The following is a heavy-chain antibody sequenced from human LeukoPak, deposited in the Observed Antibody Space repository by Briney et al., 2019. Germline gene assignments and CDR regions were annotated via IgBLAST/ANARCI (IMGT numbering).Heavy chain of an antibody. CDR2: ISYDGSNK. J-gene: IGHJ6*02. CDR3: ARVKAAAGFRTYYYGMDV. Sequence: GGSLRLSCAASGFTFSSYAMHWVRQAPGKGLEWVAVISYDGSNKYYADSVKGRFIISRDNSKNTLYLQMNSLRAEDTAVYYCARVKAAAGFRTYYYGMDVWGQGTTVTVSS. D-gene: IGHD6-13*01. CDR1: GFTFSSYA. V-gene: IGHV3-30-3*01.